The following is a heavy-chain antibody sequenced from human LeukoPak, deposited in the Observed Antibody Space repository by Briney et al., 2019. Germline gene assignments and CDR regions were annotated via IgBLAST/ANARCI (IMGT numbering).Heavy chain of an antibody. V-gene: IGHV3-30-3*01. CDR1: GFTFSSYA. CDR3: ANGPATLPDSGSYGSPGY. D-gene: IGHD1-26*01. CDR2: ISYDGSNK. J-gene: IGHJ4*02. Sequence: GGSLRLSCAASGFTFSSYAMHWVRQAPGKGLEWVAVISYDGSNKYYADSVKGRFTISRDNSKNTLYLQMNSLRAEDTAVYYCANGPATLPDSGSYGSPGYWGQGTLVTVSS.